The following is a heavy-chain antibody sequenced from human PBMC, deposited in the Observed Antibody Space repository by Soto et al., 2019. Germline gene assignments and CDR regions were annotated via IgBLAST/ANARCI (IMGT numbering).Heavy chain of an antibody. Sequence: QVQLVESGGGVVRPGRSLRLSCVASGFTFRDYGMHWVRQAPGKGLEWVAGISHHGLKEHYADSVKGRFTISRDNSKRTVYLQLNSLRGDDTAVYYCAKDWVGGSNKYSFEYWGQGTLVTVSS. V-gene: IGHV3-30*18. D-gene: IGHD1-26*01. J-gene: IGHJ4*02. CDR1: GFTFRDYG. CDR3: AKDWVGGSNKYSFEY. CDR2: ISHHGLKE.